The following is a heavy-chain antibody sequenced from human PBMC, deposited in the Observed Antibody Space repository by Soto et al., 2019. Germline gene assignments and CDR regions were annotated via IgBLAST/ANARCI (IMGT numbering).Heavy chain of an antibody. J-gene: IGHJ4*02. CDR1: GGSISSGDYY. CDR3: ASGGGFMTTVVTPFDY. V-gene: IGHV4-30-4*01. Sequence: PSETLSLTCTVSGGSISSGDYYWSWIRQPPGKGLEWIGYIYYSGSTYYNPSLKSRVTISVDTSKNQFSLKLSSVTAADTAVYYCASGGGFMTTVVTPFDYWGQGTLVTVS. CDR2: IYYSGST. D-gene: IGHD4-17*01.